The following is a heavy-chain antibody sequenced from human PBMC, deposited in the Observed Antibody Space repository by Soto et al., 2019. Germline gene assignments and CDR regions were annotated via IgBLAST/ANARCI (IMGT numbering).Heavy chain of an antibody. Sequence: EVQLVESGGGLAKPGGSLRLSCAVSGFNLNDAWMNWVRQAPGKGLEWVGLLKSKSDGGTTDYAAPVKGRFTISRDDSRNTLYLQMSSQKSEDTAVYYCATLATYGSGSYYVIWGQGTLVTVSS. J-gene: IGHJ4*02. CDR2: LKSKSDGGTT. D-gene: IGHD3-10*01. CDR3: ATLATYGSGSYYVI. CDR1: GFNLNDAW. V-gene: IGHV3-15*07.